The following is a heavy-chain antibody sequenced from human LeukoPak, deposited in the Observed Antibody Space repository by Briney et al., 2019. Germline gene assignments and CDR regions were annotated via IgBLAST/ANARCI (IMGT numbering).Heavy chain of an antibody. Sequence: GGSLRLSCAASGFTFSSYSMNWVRQPPGKGLEWVAAISNGKTYYADSVRGRFAISRDDSTNTVYLHMNSLRDEDTALYHCVREAGYCAPVCVKTNWFDPWGQGTLVTVSS. CDR2: ISNGKT. D-gene: IGHD2-15*01. CDR1: GFTFSSYS. CDR3: VREAGYCAPVCVKTNWFDP. V-gene: IGHV3-21*04. J-gene: IGHJ5*02.